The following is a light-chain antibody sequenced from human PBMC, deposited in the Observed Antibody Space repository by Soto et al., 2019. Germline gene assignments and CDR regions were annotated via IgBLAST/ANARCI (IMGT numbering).Light chain of an antibody. CDR3: QSYDSSLSGYV. V-gene: IGLV1-40*01. CDR2: GNS. J-gene: IGLJ1*01. CDR1: SSNIGAGYD. Sequence: QSVLTQPPSVSGAPGQRVTISCTGSSSNIGAGYDVHWYQQLPGTAPKLLIYGNSNRPSGVPDRFSGSKSGTSASLALTGLHAEDEADYYCQSYDSSLSGYVFGTGTKLTVL.